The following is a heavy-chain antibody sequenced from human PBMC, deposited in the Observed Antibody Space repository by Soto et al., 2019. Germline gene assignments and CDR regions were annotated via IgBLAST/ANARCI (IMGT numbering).Heavy chain of an antibody. CDR1: GFTFDDYA. CDR2: ISWNSGSI. CDR3: AKEPFDY. V-gene: IGHV3-9*01. Sequence: GGYLRLSCADSGFTFDDYAMHWVRQAPGKGLEWVSGISWNSGSIDYADSVKGRFTISRDNAKNSLYLQMNSLRAEDTALYYCAKEPFDYWGQGTLATVSS. J-gene: IGHJ4*02.